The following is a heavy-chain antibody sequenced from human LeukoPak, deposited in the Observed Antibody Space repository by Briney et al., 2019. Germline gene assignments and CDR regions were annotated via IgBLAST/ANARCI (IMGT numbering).Heavy chain of an antibody. Sequence: PSETLSLTCTASGGSISSGYYWGWIRQPPGKGLEWIGSIYHSGSTYYNPSLKSRVTISVDTSKNQFSLKLSSVTAADTAVYYCARDGSAAGYSSRGDYSYMDVWGKGTTVTISS. D-gene: IGHD6-13*01. V-gene: IGHV4-38-2*02. CDR2: IYHSGST. J-gene: IGHJ6*03. CDR1: GGSISSGYY. CDR3: ARDGSAAGYSSRGDYSYMDV.